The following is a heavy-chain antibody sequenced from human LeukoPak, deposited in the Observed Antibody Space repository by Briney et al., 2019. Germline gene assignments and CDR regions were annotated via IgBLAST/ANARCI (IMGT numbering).Heavy chain of an antibody. Sequence: GGSLRLSCAASGFSFNSYAMSWVRQAPGKGLEWVSAVSGRGERTYYADFVQGRFSISRDNSKDTAYLQMNSLRAGDTAIYYCANQPGLYDSGRSWTYHFFGVDVWGQGTTVTVSS. V-gene: IGHV3-23*01. CDR3: ANQPGLYDSGRSWTYHFFGVDV. CDR2: VSGRGERT. J-gene: IGHJ6*02. CDR1: GFSFNSYA. D-gene: IGHD6-19*01.